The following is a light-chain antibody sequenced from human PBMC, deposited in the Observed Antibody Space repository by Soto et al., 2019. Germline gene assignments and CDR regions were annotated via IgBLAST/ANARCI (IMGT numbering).Light chain of an antibody. J-gene: IGLJ2*01. CDR2: GNS. CDR1: SSNIGAGYD. V-gene: IGLV1-40*01. Sequence: QSVLTQPPSESGAPGQRVTISCTGSSSNIGAGYDVHWYQQLPGTAPKLLIYGNSERPSGVTDRFSGSKSGTSASLALTGLQAEDEADYYCQSYDTSLRTSVFGGGTKLTVL. CDR3: QSYDTSLRTSV.